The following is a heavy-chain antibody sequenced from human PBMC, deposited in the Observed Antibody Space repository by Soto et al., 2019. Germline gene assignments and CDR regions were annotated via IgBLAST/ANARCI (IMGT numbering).Heavy chain of an antibody. J-gene: IGHJ5*02. V-gene: IGHV4-31*03. D-gene: IGHD2-2*01. Sequence: PSETLSLTCTVSGGSISSGGYYWSWIRQHPGKGLEWIGYIYYSGSTYYNPSLKSRVTISVDTSKNQFSLKLSSVTAADTAVYHCARNIVVVPAAPGYFFDPWGQGTLVTVSS. CDR2: IYYSGST. CDR1: GGSISSGGYY. CDR3: ARNIVVVPAAPGYFFDP.